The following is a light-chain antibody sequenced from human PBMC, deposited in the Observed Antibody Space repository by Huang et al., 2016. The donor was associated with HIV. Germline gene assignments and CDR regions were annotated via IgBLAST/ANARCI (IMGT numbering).Light chain of an antibody. CDR3: QQYGSFPPKLA. CDR2: GAS. J-gene: IGKJ4*01. V-gene: IGKV3-20*01. CDR1: QSVDSSY. Sequence: EIVLTQSPGTLSLSPGERATLSCRASQSVDSSYLAWYQQKPGQAPRLLIYGASSRATDIPDRFSGSGSGTDFTLTISRLEPEDFAVYYCQQYGSFPPKLAFGGGTKVEMK.